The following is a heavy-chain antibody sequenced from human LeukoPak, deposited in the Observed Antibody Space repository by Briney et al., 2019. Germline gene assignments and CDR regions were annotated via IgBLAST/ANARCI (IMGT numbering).Heavy chain of an antibody. V-gene: IGHV3-9*01. CDR2: ISWNSGSI. J-gene: IGHJ4*02. D-gene: IGHD1-14*01. CDR3: AREGLDRGYFDY. CDR1: GFTFDDYA. Sequence: GGSLRLSCAASGFTFDDYAMHWVRQAPGKGLEWVSGISWNSGSIGYADSVKGRFTISRDNAKNSLYLQMNSLRAEDTAVYYCAREGLDRGYFDYWGQGSLVTVSS.